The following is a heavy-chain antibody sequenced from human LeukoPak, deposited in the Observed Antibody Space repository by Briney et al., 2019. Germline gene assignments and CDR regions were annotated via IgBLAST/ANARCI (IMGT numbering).Heavy chain of an antibody. V-gene: IGHV3-15*01. J-gene: IGHJ5*02. CDR2: IKSKTDGGAT. CDR3: TTKYSSSWYSGWFDP. Sequence: GGSLRLSCAASGFTFSNAWMSWVRQAPRKGLEWVGRIKSKTDGGATDYAAPVKGRFTISRDDSKNTLYLQMNSLKTEDTAVYYCTTKYSSSWYSGWFDPWGQGTLVTVSS. CDR1: GFTFSNAW. D-gene: IGHD6-13*01.